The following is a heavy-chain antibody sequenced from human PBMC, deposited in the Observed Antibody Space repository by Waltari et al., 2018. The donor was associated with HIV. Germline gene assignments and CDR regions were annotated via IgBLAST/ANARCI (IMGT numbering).Heavy chain of an antibody. CDR2: INNRGIT. Sequence: QVHLQQWGAGLLKPSETLSLTCAIYGGSFSGFYWTWIRQSSGKGLEWIGEINNRGITNYNPSLESRVTISIDTSKNQFSLKLTSVTAADAAVYYCARPYYFDSSGHRGGDAFDIWSQGTVVTVSS. CDR1: GGSFSGFY. V-gene: IGHV4-34*02. J-gene: IGHJ3*02. CDR3: ARPYYFDSSGHRGGDAFDI. D-gene: IGHD3-22*01.